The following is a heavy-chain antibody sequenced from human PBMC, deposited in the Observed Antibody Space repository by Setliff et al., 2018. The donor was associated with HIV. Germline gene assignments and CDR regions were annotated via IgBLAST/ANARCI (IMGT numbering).Heavy chain of an antibody. D-gene: IGHD2-2*01. Sequence: PETLSLTCAVSGGSISSPNWWNWVRQPPGKGLEWIGETSHSGSVNYNPSLKSRAAISLDRSMNQFSLNLKSVTAADTAVHYCARTRGRAPVSYYFDNWGQGRLVTVSS. CDR1: GGSISSPNW. CDR3: ARTRGRAPVSYYFDN. CDR2: TSHSGSV. J-gene: IGHJ4*02. V-gene: IGHV4-4*03.